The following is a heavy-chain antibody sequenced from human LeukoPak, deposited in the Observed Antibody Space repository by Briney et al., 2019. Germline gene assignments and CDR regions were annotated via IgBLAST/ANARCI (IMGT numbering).Heavy chain of an antibody. CDR2: IDYSGIT. V-gene: IGHV4-39*07. J-gene: IGHJ3*01. D-gene: IGHD1-1*01. CDR3: ASLGRLATTGTEH. Sequence: SETLSLTCTVSGGSISNSNYFWAWIRQPPGKGLEWIGSIDYSGITYYNPSLKSRVTISIDTSKNQFSLKLTSVTAADTAVHYCASLGRLATTGTEHWGQGTMVTVSS. CDR1: GGSISNSNYF.